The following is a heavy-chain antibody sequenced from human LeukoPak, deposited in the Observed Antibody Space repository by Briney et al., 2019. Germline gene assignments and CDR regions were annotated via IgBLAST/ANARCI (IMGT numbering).Heavy chain of an antibody. CDR3: VRGITMPDY. CDR1: GFTFSTYA. V-gene: IGHV3-23*01. D-gene: IGHD1-1*01. CDR2: ISAGGGSS. Sequence: GGSLRLSCAASGFTFSTYAMSWVRQTPGKGLEWVSGISAGGGSSYYADSVKGRFTISRGDFENTLYLQMSSLRAEDAAVYYCVRGITMPDYWGQGTLVTVSS. J-gene: IGHJ4*02.